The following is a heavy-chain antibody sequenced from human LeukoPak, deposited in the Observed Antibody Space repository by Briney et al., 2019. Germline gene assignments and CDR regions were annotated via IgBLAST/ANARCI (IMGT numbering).Heavy chain of an antibody. J-gene: IGHJ4*02. CDR2: IKSKPDGGAI. CDR3: TRDKLELRQFDY. V-gene: IGHV3-15*01. CDR1: GFTFSNAW. Sequence: GGSLRLSCAASGFTFSNAWMSWVRQAPGKGLEWVGRIKSKPDGGAIDYAAPVKGRFIISRDDSKDMLYLQMNSLKTEDTGVYYCTRDKLELRQFDYWGQGTLVTVSS. D-gene: IGHD1-26*01.